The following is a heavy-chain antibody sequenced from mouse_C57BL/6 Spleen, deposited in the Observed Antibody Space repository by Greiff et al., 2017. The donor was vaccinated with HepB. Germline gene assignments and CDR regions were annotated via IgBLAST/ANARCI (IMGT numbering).Heavy chain of an antibody. J-gene: IGHJ2*01. D-gene: IGHD1-1*01. CDR2: IHPNSGST. CDR1: GYTFTSYW. Sequence: QVQLQQSGAELVKPGASVKLSCKASGYTFTSYWMHWVKQRPGQGLEWIGMIHPNSGSTNYNEKFKSKATLTVDKSSSTAYMQLSSLTSEDSAVYYCARVTTVVAGDYWGQGTTLTVSS. V-gene: IGHV1-64*01. CDR3: ARVTTVVAGDY.